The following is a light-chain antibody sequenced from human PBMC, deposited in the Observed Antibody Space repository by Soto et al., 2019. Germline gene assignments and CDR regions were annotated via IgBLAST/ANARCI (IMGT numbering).Light chain of an antibody. CDR3: QQYGSSPPIT. CDR1: QSFRGL. J-gene: IGKJ3*01. V-gene: IGKV3-20*01. Sequence: IVLTQSPGTLSLSPGERATLSCRASQSFRGLLAWYQQKPGQAPRLLIYGASSRATGIPDRFSGSGSGTDFTLTISRLEPEDFAVYYCQQYGSSPPITFGPGTKVDIK. CDR2: GAS.